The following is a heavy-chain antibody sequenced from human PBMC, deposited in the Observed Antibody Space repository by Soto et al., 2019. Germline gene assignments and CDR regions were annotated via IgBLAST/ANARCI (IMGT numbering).Heavy chain of an antibody. Sequence: EVQLVESGGGLVQPGGSLRLSCAASGFTFSSYSMNWVRQAPGKGLEWVSSISSSSSYIYYADSVKGRFTISRDNAKNSLYLQMNSLRAEDTAVYYCARKRIAVAAGWFDPWGQGTLVTVSS. CDR3: ARKRIAVAAGWFDP. CDR1: GFTFSSYS. CDR2: ISSSSSYI. J-gene: IGHJ5*02. D-gene: IGHD6-19*01. V-gene: IGHV3-21*01.